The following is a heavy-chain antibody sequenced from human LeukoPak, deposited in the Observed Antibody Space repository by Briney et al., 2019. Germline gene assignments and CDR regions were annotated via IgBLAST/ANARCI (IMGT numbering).Heavy chain of an antibody. CDR2: INHSGYT. J-gene: IGHJ4*02. CDR1: GVAFSNYY. D-gene: IGHD6-19*01. Sequence: SETLSLTCAASGVAFSNYYWSWVRQSPRQGLEWIGEINHSGYTNYNPSLKSRVTMSIDTSKNQFSLLLTSVTAADAGVYYCTRAVAGHPDWGQGTLVTVSS. V-gene: IGHV4-34*01. CDR3: TRAVAGHPD.